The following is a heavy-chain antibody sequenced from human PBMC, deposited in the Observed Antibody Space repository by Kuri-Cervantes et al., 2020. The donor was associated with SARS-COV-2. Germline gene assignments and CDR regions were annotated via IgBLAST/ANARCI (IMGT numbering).Heavy chain of an antibody. V-gene: IGHV3-7*03. D-gene: IGHD5-18*01. J-gene: IGHJ4*02. CDR1: GFALSAHN. CDR3: VRLGAAYVDTLVVMRAVHYFDS. Sequence: GESLKISCVASGFALSAHNMHWVRQAPGGGLEWVANVKQDGSETYYVGSVKGRFTISRDNAKNSLYLQMNSLRADDTAVYYCVRLGAAYVDTLVVMRAVHYFDSWGQGTLVTVSS. CDR2: VKQDGSET.